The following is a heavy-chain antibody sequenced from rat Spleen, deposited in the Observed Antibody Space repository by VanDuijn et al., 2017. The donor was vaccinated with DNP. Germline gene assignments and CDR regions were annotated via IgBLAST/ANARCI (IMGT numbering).Heavy chain of an antibody. D-gene: IGHD1-12*03. CDR3: ARGYDGYDY. CDR2: INYDGSNT. J-gene: IGHJ2*01. Sequence: EVQLVESGGGLVQPGRSLKLSCAASGFTFSDHNMAWVRQAPKKGLEWVATINYDGSNTYYRDSVKGRFTISRDNAKSTLYLQMDSLRSEDTATYYCARGYDGYDYWGQGVMVTVSS. CDR1: GFTFSDHN. V-gene: IGHV5-7*01.